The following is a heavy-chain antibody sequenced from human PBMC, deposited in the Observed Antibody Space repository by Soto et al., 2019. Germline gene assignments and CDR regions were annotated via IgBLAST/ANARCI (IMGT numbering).Heavy chain of an antibody. J-gene: IGHJ4*02. CDR3: AKRGGSSWSSYYFDY. CDR1: GYSFASHW. CDR2: IYPGDSDT. D-gene: IGHD6-13*01. Sequence: GESLKISCKGSGYSFASHWVAWVRQMPEKGLEWIGTIYPGDSDTKYSSAFRGHVTISADTSASTAYLQWRSLRAEDTAVYYCAKRGGSSWSSYYFDYWGQGTLVTVSS. V-gene: IGHV5-51*01.